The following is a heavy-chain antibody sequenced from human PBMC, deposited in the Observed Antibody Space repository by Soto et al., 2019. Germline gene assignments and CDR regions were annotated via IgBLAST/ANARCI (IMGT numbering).Heavy chain of an antibody. CDR2: IYYSGST. D-gene: IGHD3-3*01. V-gene: IGHV4-31*03. CDR3: ASRFLEWLPTDYYGMDV. Sequence: SETLSLTCTVSGGSISSGGYYWSWIRQHPGKGLEWIGYIYYSGSTYYNPSLKSRVTISVDTSKNQFSLKLSSVTAADTAVYYCASRFLEWLPTDYYGMDVWGQGTTVTVSS. J-gene: IGHJ6*02. CDR1: GGSISSGGYY.